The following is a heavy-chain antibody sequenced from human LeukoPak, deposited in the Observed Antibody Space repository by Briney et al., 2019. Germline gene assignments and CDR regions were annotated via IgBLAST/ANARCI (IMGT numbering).Heavy chain of an antibody. D-gene: IGHD6-13*01. CDR3: ARQPPHSSSWIHNWFDP. CDR1: GGSISSYY. CDR2: IYYSGST. Sequence: SETLSLTCTVSGGSISSYYWGWIRQPPGKGLEWIGSIYYSGSTYYNPSLKSRVTISVDTSKNQFSLKLSSVTAADTAVYYCARQPPHSSSWIHNWFDPWGQGTLVTVSS. V-gene: IGHV4-39*01. J-gene: IGHJ5*02.